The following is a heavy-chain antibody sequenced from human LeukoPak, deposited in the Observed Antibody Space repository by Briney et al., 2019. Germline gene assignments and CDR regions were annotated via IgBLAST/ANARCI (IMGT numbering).Heavy chain of an antibody. J-gene: IGHJ3*02. V-gene: IGHV4-59*08. Sequence: SETLSLTCTVSGGSISNYYWSWIRQPPGKGLEWIGYIYYSGSTNYNPSLKSRVTISVDTSKNQFSLKLSSVTAADTAVYYCARLRPIDAFDIWGQGTMVTVSS. CDR3: ARLRPIDAFDI. CDR2: IYYSGST. CDR1: GGSISNYY.